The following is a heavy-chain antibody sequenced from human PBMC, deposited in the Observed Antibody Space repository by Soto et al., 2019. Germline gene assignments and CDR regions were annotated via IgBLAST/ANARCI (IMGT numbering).Heavy chain of an antibody. V-gene: IGHV1-58*02. CDR1: GFTFTSSA. J-gene: IGHJ3*02. Sequence: QMPLVQSGPEVKKPGTSVKVSCKASGFTFTSSAMQWVRQARGQRLEWIGWIVVGSGNTNYAQKFQERVTITRDMSTSTAYMELSSLRSEDTAVYYCAGQVVAALGDAFDIWGQGTMVTVSS. CDR3: AGQVVAALGDAFDI. D-gene: IGHD2-15*01. CDR2: IVVGSGNT.